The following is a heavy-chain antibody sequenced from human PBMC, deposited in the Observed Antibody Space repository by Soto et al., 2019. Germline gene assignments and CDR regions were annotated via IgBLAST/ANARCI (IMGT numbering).Heavy chain of an antibody. CDR1: GGSISSGGYY. CDR2: IYYSGST. CDR3: CGSCYYPVYYYYYGVDV. J-gene: IGHJ6*02. Sequence: PSETLSLTCTVSGGSISSGGYYWSWIRQHPGKGLEWIGYIYYSGSTYYNPSLKSRVTISVDTSKNQFSLKLSSVTAADTAVYYCCGSCYYPVYYYYYGVDVSGQGTTVTVSS. V-gene: IGHV4-31*03. D-gene: IGHD2-15*01.